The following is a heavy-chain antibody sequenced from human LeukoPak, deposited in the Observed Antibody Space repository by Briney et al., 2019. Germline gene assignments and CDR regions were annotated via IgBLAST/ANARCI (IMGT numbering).Heavy chain of an antibody. CDR2: VSGGGGGT. J-gene: IGHJ5*02. D-gene: IGHD6-13*01. Sequence: PGGSLRLSCAASGFTFSSYGMHWVRQAPRKGLEWVSTVSGGGGGTYYADSVKGRFTISRDNSKNTLYLQMNSLRGEDTAVYYCAKGAAAGQVDWFDPWGQGTLVTVSS. V-gene: IGHV3-23*01. CDR1: GFTFSSYG. CDR3: AKGAAAGQVDWFDP.